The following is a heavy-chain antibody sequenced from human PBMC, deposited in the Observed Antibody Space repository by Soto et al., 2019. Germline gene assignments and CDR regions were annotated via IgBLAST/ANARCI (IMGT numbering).Heavy chain of an antibody. V-gene: IGHV3-30-3*01. Sequence: QVQLVESGGGVVQPGRSLRLSCAASGFTFSSYAMHWVRQAPGKGLEWVAVISYDGSNKYYADSVKGRFTISRDNSKNTLYLQMNSLRAEDTAVYYCARDRRSSGGSCQIDYWGQGTLVTVSS. CDR3: ARDRRSSGGSCQIDY. CDR1: GFTFSSYA. D-gene: IGHD2-15*01. CDR2: ISYDGSNK. J-gene: IGHJ4*02.